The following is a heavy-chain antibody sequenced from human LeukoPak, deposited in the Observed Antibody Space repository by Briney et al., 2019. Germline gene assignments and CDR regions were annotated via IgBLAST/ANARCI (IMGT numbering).Heavy chain of an antibody. CDR2: IYYSGST. D-gene: IGHD2-21*02. Sequence: PSETLSLTCTVSGGSISSISYYWGWIRQPRGKGLEWIGYIYYSGSTYYNPSLKSRVTISVDTSKNQFSLKLSSVTAADTAVYYCARFYCGGDCYSGYFNYWGQGTLVTVSS. CDR3: ARFYCGGDCYSGYFNY. V-gene: IGHV4-39*01. J-gene: IGHJ4*02. CDR1: GGSISSISYY.